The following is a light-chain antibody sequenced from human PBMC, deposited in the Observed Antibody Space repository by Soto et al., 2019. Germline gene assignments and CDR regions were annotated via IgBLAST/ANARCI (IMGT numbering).Light chain of an antibody. CDR1: SSDVGGYNY. CDR3: SSYAGGNNLVV. V-gene: IGLV2-8*01. J-gene: IGLJ2*01. CDR2: DVS. Sequence: QSALTQPPSASGSPGQSVTMSCTGTSSDVGGYNYVSWYQQHPGKAPKLMIYDVSKRPSGVPDRFSGSKSGNTASLTVSGLQAEDEADYCCSSYAGGNNLVVFVGGTKLTVL.